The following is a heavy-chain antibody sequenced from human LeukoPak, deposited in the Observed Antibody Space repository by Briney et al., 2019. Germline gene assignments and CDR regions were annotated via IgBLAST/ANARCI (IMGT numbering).Heavy chain of an antibody. V-gene: IGHV1-18*01. J-gene: IGHJ4*02. CDR1: GYTFTSYG. Sequence: GASVKVSCKASGYTFTSYGISWVRQAPGQGLEWMGWISAYNGNTNYAQKLQGRVTMTTDTSTSTAYMELRSLRSDDTAVYYCARKTRWQWLVRRPNYFDYWGQGTLVTVSS. D-gene: IGHD6-19*01. CDR2: ISAYNGNT. CDR3: ARKTRWQWLVRRPNYFDY.